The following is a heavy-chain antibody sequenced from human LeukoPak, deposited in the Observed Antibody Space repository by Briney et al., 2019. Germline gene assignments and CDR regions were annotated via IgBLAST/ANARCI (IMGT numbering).Heavy chain of an antibody. CDR2: IGPSGRST. CDR1: GFTFRTYA. V-gene: IGHV3-23*01. D-gene: IGHD3-10*01. Sequence: AGSLRLSCAASGFTFRTYAMTWVRQAPGKGLELVSAIGPSGRSTYYADSVRGRFTISRDNSKNTLYLQMNSLRAEDTAIYYCAKDPMVRGATYDYWGQGTLVTVSS. J-gene: IGHJ4*02. CDR3: AKDPMVRGATYDY.